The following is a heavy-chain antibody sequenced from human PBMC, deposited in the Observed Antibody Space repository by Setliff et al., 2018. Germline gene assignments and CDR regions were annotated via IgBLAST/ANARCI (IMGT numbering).Heavy chain of an antibody. CDR3: ATGGTYGSGSSYDY. D-gene: IGHD3-10*01. Sequence: SVKVSCKASGGTFINYAISWVRQAPGQGLEWMGGIIPIFGTANYAQKFQGRVTITADESTSTAYMELSSLRSEDTAVYYCATGGTYGSGSSYDYWGQGTLVTVSS. V-gene: IGHV1-69*13. CDR2: IIPIFGTA. J-gene: IGHJ4*02. CDR1: GGTFINYA.